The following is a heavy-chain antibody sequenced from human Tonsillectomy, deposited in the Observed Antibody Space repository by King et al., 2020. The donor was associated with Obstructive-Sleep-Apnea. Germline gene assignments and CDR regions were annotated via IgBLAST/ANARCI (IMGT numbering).Heavy chain of an antibody. V-gene: IGHV4-31*03. CDR2: IYYMGST. CDR3: ARAVDGSGSYSYYYNAMDV. CDR1: GVSINSVGYY. D-gene: IGHD3-10*01. J-gene: IGHJ6*02. Sequence: QVQLQESGPGLVKPSQTLSLTCTVSGVSINSVGYYWTWIRQHPGKGLVWIVYIYYMGSTYYNPSLKSRVTISVDTSKNQFSLRLGSVTAADTAVYYCARAVDGSGSYSYYYNAMDVWGQGTTVTVSS.